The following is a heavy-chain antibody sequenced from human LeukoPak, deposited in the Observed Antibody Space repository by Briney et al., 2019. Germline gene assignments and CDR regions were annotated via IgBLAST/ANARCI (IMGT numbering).Heavy chain of an antibody. Sequence: SETLSLTRTVSGGSISSYYWSWIRQPPGTGLEWIGYIYYSGSTNYNPSLKSRVTISVDTSKNQFSLKLSSVTAADTAVYYCARVEAAGIDYWGQGTLVTVSS. J-gene: IGHJ4*02. CDR3: ARVEAAGIDY. D-gene: IGHD6-13*01. V-gene: IGHV4-59*01. CDR2: IYYSGST. CDR1: GGSISSYY.